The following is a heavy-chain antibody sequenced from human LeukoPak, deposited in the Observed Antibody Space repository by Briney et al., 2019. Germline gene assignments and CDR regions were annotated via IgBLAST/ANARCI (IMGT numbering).Heavy chain of an antibody. CDR1: GGSISSSSYY. J-gene: IGHJ4*02. CDR2: IYYSGST. CDR3: ARHGRFFGY. D-gene: IGHD3-3*01. Sequence: SETLSLTCTVSGGSISSSSYYWGWIRQPPGKGLEWIGSIYYSGSTYYNPSLKSRVTISVDTSKNQFSLKLSPVTAADTAVYYCARHGRFFGYWGQGTLVTVSS. V-gene: IGHV4-39*01.